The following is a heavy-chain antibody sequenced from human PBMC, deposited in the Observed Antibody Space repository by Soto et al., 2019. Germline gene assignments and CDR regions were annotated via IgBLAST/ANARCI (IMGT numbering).Heavy chain of an antibody. V-gene: IGHV3-21*01. Sequence: EVQLVESGGGLVKPGGSLRLSCAASGFTFSSYSMNWVRQAPGKGLEWVSSISSSSSYIYYADSVKGRFTISRDNAKNSLYLQMNSLRAEDTAVYYCARKMAAAIDAFDSWGQGTMVTVSS. D-gene: IGHD6-13*01. J-gene: IGHJ3*01. CDR1: GFTFSSYS. CDR3: ARKMAAAIDAFDS. CDR2: ISSSSSYI.